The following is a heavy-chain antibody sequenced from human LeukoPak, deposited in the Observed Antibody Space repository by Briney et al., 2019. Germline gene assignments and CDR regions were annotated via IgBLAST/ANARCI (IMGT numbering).Heavy chain of an antibody. D-gene: IGHD4-17*01. J-gene: IGHJ4*02. V-gene: IGHV3-23*01. CDR2: INSAGSP. CDR1: GFTFSSYA. Sequence: AGGSLRLSCAASGFTFSSYAMSWVRQAPGKGLEWVSAINSAGSPYYGDSVRGRFTISRDNSKNVLYLQMNSLRAEDTALYYCAKDQNTVATAPFDYWGQGTLVTVSS. CDR3: AKDQNTVATAPFDY.